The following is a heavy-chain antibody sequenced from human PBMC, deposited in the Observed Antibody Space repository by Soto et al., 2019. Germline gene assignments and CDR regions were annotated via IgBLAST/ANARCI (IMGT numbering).Heavy chain of an antibody. V-gene: IGHV3-23*01. CDR2: ISGSGGST. CDR1: GFTFSSYA. Sequence: EVQLLESGGGLVQPGGSLRLSCAASGFTFSSYAMSWVRQAPGKGLEWVSAISGSGGSTYYADSVKGRFTISRDNTKNTLYLQMNSLRAEDTAVYYCAKGRSTVVTQVFYYYYGMDVWGQGTTVTVSS. J-gene: IGHJ6*02. D-gene: IGHD2-21*02. CDR3: AKGRSTVVTQVFYYYYGMDV.